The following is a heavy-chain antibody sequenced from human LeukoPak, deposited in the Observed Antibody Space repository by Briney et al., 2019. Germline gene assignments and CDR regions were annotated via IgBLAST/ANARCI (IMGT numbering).Heavy chain of an antibody. Sequence: SETLSLTCTVSGGSISSSSYYWGWIRQPPGKGLEWIGGIYYSGSTYYNPSLKSRVTISVDTSKNQFSLKLSSVTAADTAVYYCARLAFWSGDYWGQGTLVTVSS. CDR1: GGSISSSSYY. D-gene: IGHD3-3*01. V-gene: IGHV4-39*01. J-gene: IGHJ4*02. CDR3: ARLAFWSGDY. CDR2: IYYSGST.